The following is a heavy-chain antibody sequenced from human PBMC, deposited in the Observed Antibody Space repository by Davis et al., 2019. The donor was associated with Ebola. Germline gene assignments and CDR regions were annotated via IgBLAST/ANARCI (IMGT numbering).Heavy chain of an antibody. Sequence: PGGSLRLSCAASGFTFSSYWMSWVRQAPGKGLEWVANIKQDGSEKYYVDSVKGRFAISRDNAKNSLYLQMNSLRAEDTAVYYCARGGSYWADYYYYYGMDVWGQGTTVTVSS. J-gene: IGHJ6*02. V-gene: IGHV3-7*03. CDR1: GFTFSSYW. CDR3: ARGGSYWADYYYYYGMDV. CDR2: IKQDGSEK. D-gene: IGHD1-26*01.